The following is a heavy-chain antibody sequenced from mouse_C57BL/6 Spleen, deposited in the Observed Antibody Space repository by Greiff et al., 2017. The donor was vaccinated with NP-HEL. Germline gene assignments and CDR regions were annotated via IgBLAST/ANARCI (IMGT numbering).Heavy chain of an antibody. D-gene: IGHD1-1*01. J-gene: IGHJ1*03. CDR2: INPSSGYT. CDR1: GYTFTSYW. CDR3: ARSTVVAPRYFDV. V-gene: IGHV1-7*01. Sequence: VQLQQSGAELAKPGASVKLSCKASGYTFTSYWMHWVKQRPGQGLEWIGYINPSSGYTKYNQKFKDKATLTADKSSSTAYMQLSSLTYEDSAVYYCARSTVVAPRYFDVWGTGTTVTVSS.